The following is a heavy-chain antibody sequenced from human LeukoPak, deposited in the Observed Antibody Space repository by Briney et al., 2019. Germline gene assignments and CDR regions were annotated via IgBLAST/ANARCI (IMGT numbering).Heavy chain of an antibody. CDR1: GDTFTGYY. J-gene: IGHJ4*02. CDR2: INPNSGGT. CDR3: ARDVKQLAPFDY. Sequence: ASVKVSCKASGDTFTGYYMHWVRQAPGQGLEWMGWINPNSGGTNYAQKFQGRVTMTRDTSISTAYMELSRLRSDDTAVYYCARDVKQLAPFDYWGQGTLVTVSS. V-gene: IGHV1-2*02. D-gene: IGHD6-13*01.